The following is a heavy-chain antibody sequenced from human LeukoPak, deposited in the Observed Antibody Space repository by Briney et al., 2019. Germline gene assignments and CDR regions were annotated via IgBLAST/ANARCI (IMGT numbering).Heavy chain of an antibody. V-gene: IGHV3-23*01. D-gene: IGHD4-17*01. CDR1: RFTFCSYS. CDR3: AKGWGLYGDYGWYFDL. J-gene: IGHJ2*01. CDR2: ISGSGGST. Sequence: GGALRLSCAASRFTFCSYSMNRVRPDPGEGLECVSDISGSGGSTYYADSVKGRFTISRDNSKNTLYLQMNSLRAEDTAVYYCAKGWGLYGDYGWYFDLWGRGTLVTVSS.